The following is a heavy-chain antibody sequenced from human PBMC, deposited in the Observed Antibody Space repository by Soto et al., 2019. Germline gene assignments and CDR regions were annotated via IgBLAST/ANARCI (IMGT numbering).Heavy chain of an antibody. CDR3: ARGYCSGGSCYYFGY. V-gene: IGHV1-69*02. D-gene: IGHD2-15*01. Sequence: QVQLVQSGAEVKKPGSSVKVSCKASGGTFSSYTISWVRQAPGQGLEWMGRIIPILGIANYAQKFQGRVTITADKSTSTAYMELSSLRSEDTAVYYCARGYCSGGSCYYFGYWGQGTLVTVSS. CDR2: IIPILGIA. CDR1: GGTFSSYT. J-gene: IGHJ4*02.